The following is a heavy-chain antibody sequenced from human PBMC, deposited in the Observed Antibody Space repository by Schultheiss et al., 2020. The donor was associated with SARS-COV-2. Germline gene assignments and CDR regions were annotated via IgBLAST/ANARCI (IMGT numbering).Heavy chain of an antibody. V-gene: IGHV4-34*01. J-gene: IGHJ3*02. CDR2: INHSGST. CDR1: GGSFSGYY. CDR3: ARGRRVGATPGAFDI. Sequence: SETLSLTCAVYGGSFSGYYWSWIRQPPGKGLEWIGEINHSGSTNYNPSLKSRVTISVDTSKNQFSLKLSSVTAADTAVYYCARGRRVGATPGAFDIWGQGTMVTVSS. D-gene: IGHD1-26*01.